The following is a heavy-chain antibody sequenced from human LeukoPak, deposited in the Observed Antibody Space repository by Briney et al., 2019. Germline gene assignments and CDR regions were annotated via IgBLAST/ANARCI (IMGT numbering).Heavy chain of an antibody. J-gene: IGHJ4*02. CDR1: GFTFSSYG. V-gene: IGHV3-33*01. CDR3: ARHGSSAWLFDY. Sequence: PGRTLRLSCAASGFTFSSYGMHWVRQAPGKGLEWVAVIWYDGGNNYHADSTKGRFTISRDNSKSTVYLHMNSLRAEDTAVYYCARHGSSAWLFDYWGQGTLFTVSS. CDR2: IWYDGGNN. D-gene: IGHD6-19*01.